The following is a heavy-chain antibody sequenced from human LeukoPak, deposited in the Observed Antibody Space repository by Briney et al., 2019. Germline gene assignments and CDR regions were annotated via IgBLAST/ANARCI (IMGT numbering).Heavy chain of an antibody. CDR3: ARDSERSCYDC. D-gene: IGHD2-15*01. CDR2: IRQDGSDK. CDR1: GFTFSSYW. J-gene: IGHJ4*02. V-gene: IGHV3-7*01. Sequence: GGSLRLSCAVSGFTFSSYWMSWVRQAPGKGLEWVANIRQDGSDKYYVDSVKGRFTISRDNAKNSLYLQMNSLRAEDTAVYYCARDSERSCYDCGGQGTLVTVSS.